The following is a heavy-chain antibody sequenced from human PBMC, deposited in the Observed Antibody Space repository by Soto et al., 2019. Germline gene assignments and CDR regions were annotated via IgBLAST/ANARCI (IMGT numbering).Heavy chain of an antibody. CDR3: AKDRRMYSNCWFDP. Sequence: QVQLVESGGGVVQPGRSLRLSCAASGFTFSSYGMHWVRQAPGKGLEWVAVISYDGSNKYYADSVKGRFTISRDNSKNTLYLQMNSLRAEDTAVYYCAKDRRMYSNCWFDPWGQGTLVTVSS. CDR2: ISYDGSNK. V-gene: IGHV3-30*18. J-gene: IGHJ5*02. CDR1: GFTFSSYG. D-gene: IGHD4-4*01.